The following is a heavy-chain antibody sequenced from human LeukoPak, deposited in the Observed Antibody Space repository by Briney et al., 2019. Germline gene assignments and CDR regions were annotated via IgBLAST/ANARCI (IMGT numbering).Heavy chain of an antibody. V-gene: IGHV1-69*13. J-gene: IGHJ4*02. D-gene: IGHD3-10*01. CDR2: IIPIFGTA. CDR3: AREASITMVRGVIPYFDY. CDR1: GGTFSSYA. Sequence: SVKVSCKASGGTFSSYAISWVRQAPGQGLEWMGGIIPIFGTANYAQKFQGRVTITADESTSTAYMELGSLRSEDTAVYYCAREASITMVRGVIPYFDYWGQGTLVTVSS.